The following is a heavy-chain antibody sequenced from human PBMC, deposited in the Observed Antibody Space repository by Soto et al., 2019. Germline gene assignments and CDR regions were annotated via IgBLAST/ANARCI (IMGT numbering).Heavy chain of an antibody. J-gene: IGHJ6*01. Sequence: QVQLQESGPGLVKPSQTLSLTCSVSGGSFSSDSFIWSWVRQFPGKGLEWIGYINYSGIPYYNPSLRSRITMSVDTSKNQFSLNLSSVTAADTAVYYCARDHKWDGMDVW. V-gene: IGHV4-31*03. CDR3: ARDHKWDGMDV. CDR2: INYSGIP. CDR1: GGSFSSDSFI. D-gene: IGHD1-26*01.